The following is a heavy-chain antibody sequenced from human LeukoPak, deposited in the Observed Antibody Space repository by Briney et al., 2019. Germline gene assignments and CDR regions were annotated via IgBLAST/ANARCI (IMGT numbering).Heavy chain of an antibody. CDR3: ARHCSSTSCLDY. D-gene: IGHD2-2*01. CDR2: MHYIGSS. CDR1: GGSVSSHTYY. V-gene: IGHV4-39*01. J-gene: IGHJ4*02. Sequence: SETLSLTCTVSGGSVSSHTYYWGWIRQPPGKGLEWIGSMHYIGSSYYNPSLKSRVTISIDTSKNQFSLNLSSVTAADTAVYYCARHCSSTSCLDYWGQGTLVTVSS.